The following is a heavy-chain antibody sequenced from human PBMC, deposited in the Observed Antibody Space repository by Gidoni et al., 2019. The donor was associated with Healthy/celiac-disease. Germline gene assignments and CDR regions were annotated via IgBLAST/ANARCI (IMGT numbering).Heavy chain of an antibody. V-gene: IGHV1-69*01. J-gene: IGHJ3*02. CDR3: ARATDDFDQEKSLVGIWMRAFDI. CDR2: IIPIFGPA. Sequence: QVQLVQSGAEVKKPGSSVKVSCKASGGTFSSYALSWVRQAPGQGLEWMGGIIPIFGPANYAQKFQGRVTITADESTSTAYMELSSLRSEDTAVYYCARATDDFDQEKSLVGIWMRAFDIWGQGTMVTVSS. CDR1: GGTFSSYA. D-gene: IGHD3-3*01.